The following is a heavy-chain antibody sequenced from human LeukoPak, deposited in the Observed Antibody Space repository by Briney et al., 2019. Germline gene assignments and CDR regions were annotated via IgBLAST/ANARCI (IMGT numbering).Heavy chain of an antibody. V-gene: IGHV3-23*01. CDR1: GFTFSSYA. Sequence: PGGSLRLSCAASGFTFSSYAMSWVRQVPGKGLEWVSAISGSGGSTYYGDSVKGRFTISRDNSKNTLYLQMNSLRAEDTAVYYCARDLMYSSGWYPHFDYWGQGTLVTVSS. D-gene: IGHD6-19*01. J-gene: IGHJ4*02. CDR2: ISGSGGST. CDR3: ARDLMYSSGWYPHFDY.